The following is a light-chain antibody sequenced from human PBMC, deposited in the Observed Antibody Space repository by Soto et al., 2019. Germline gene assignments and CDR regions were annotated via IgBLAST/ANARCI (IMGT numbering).Light chain of an antibody. Sequence: EIVLTQSPGTLSLSPGDRATLSCRASQSVSNDYLAWYQQKPGQAPRLLIYGASSRATGIPDMFSGSGSGTEFTLIVIRLEPEDFAVYYCQYYVNSRAMYTFGQGTKLEIK. V-gene: IGKV3-20*01. CDR1: QSVSNDY. CDR3: QYYVNSRAMYT. CDR2: GAS. J-gene: IGKJ2*01.